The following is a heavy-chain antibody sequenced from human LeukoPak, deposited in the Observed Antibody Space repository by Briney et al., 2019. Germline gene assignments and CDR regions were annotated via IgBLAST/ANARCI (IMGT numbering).Heavy chain of an antibody. CDR1: GFTFDDHA. CDR3: AGQTTVTTWAFDI. Sequence: GRSLRLSCAASGFTFDDHAMHWVRQAPGKGLEWVSGISWNSGSIGYADSVKGRFTISRDNAKNSLYLQMNSLRAEDTALYYCAGQTTVTTWAFDIWGQGTMVTVSS. CDR2: ISWNSGSI. J-gene: IGHJ3*02. V-gene: IGHV3-9*01. D-gene: IGHD4-17*01.